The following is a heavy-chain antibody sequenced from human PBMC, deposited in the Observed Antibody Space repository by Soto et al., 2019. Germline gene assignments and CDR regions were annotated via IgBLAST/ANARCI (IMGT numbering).Heavy chain of an antibody. CDR2: IIPIFGTA. D-gene: IGHD1-26*01. Sequence: QVQLVQSGAEVKKPGSSVKVSCKASGGTFSSYSINWVRQAPGQGLEWMGEIIPIFGTANYAQKFQGRVKITADESTSTAYMELSSLGSEDTAVYYCARDGGRHSGGIDYWGQGSLFTASS. J-gene: IGHJ4*02. V-gene: IGHV1-69*01. CDR3: ARDGGRHSGGIDY. CDR1: GGTFSSYS.